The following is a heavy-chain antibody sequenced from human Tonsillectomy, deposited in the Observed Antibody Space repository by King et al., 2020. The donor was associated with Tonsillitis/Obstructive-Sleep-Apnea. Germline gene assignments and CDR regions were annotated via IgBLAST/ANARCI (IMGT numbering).Heavy chain of an antibody. V-gene: IGHV3-30*04. Sequence: VQLVESGGGVVQPGRSLRLSCAASGFTFSSYAMHWVRQAPGKGLEWVAVISYDGSNKYYADSVKGRFTISRDNSKNTLYLQMNSLRAEDTAVYYCERGGYCSSTSCPEGYYYYYMDVWGKGTTVTVSS. D-gene: IGHD2-2*01. J-gene: IGHJ6*03. CDR3: ERGGYCSSTSCPEGYYYYYMDV. CDR2: ISYDGSNK. CDR1: GFTFSSYA.